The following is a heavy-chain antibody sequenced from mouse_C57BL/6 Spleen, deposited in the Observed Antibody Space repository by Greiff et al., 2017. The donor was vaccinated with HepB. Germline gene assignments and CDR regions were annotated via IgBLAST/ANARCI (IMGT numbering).Heavy chain of an antibody. Sequence: VQLQQPGAELVMPGASVKLSCKASGYTFTSYWMHWVKQRPGQGLEWIGEIDPSDSYTNYNQKFKGKSTLTVDKSSSTAYMQLSSLTSEDSAVYYCAYGSSPWFAYWGQGTLVTVSA. D-gene: IGHD1-1*01. V-gene: IGHV1-69*01. CDR1: GYTFTSYW. CDR3: AYGSSPWFAY. CDR2: IDPSDSYT. J-gene: IGHJ3*01.